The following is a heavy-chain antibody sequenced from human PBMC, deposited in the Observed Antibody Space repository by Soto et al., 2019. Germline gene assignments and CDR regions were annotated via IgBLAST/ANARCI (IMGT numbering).Heavy chain of an antibody. Sequence: SVKVSCKASGGSFGSYAINWVRQAPGQGLEWMGGIIPMFDTTNYAQRFQGRVTVTADESTSTVYLELTRLRSEDTAMYYCTRHRGYSSGYWGQDFWGQGTLVTVSS. CDR2: IIPMFDTT. J-gene: IGHJ4*02. CDR1: GGSFGSYA. D-gene: IGHD5-12*01. V-gene: IGHV1-69*13. CDR3: TRHRGYSSGYWGQDF.